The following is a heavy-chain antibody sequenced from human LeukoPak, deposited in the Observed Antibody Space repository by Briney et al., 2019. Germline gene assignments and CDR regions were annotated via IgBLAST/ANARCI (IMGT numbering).Heavy chain of an antibody. CDR2: IYYSGST. V-gene: IGHV4-59*01. CDR3: AREIPYLYYFDY. Sequence: PETLSLTCTVSGGSISSYYWSWIRQPPGKGLEWIGYIYYSGSTNYNPSLKSRVTISVDTSKNQFSLKLSSVTAADTAVYYCAREIPYLYYFDYWGQGTLVTVSS. J-gene: IGHJ4*02. CDR1: GGSISSYY.